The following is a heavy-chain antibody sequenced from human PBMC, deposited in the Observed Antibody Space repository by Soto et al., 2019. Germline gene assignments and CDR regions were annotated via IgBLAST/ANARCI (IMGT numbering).Heavy chain of an antibody. V-gene: IGHV3-23*01. CDR2: IGGRGAT. CDR1: GFTFNNYA. Sequence: GGSLRLSCAASGFTFNNYAMSWVRQAPGKGPEWVSSIGGRGATYYADYVRGRFTISRDNSNNTLYLQMNGLRAGDTAVYYCAKDVVSQWLALGLICGQGTVVTVSS. CDR3: AKDVVSQWLALGLI. J-gene: IGHJ3*02. D-gene: IGHD6-19*01.